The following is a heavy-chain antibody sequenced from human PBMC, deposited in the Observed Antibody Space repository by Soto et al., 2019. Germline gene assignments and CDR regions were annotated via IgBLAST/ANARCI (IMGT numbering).Heavy chain of an antibody. CDR1: GFTFSSYW. CDR3: ARGTAAPGLDY. J-gene: IGHJ4*02. CDR2: INEDGSDK. Sequence: GGSLRLSCASSGFTFSSYWMHWVRQAPGKGLEWVASINEDGSDKYFLDSLGGRFTISRDNTKNLLYLQMNSLRVEDMAVYYCARGTAAPGLDYWGQGALVTVSS. D-gene: IGHD6-25*01. V-gene: IGHV3-7*01.